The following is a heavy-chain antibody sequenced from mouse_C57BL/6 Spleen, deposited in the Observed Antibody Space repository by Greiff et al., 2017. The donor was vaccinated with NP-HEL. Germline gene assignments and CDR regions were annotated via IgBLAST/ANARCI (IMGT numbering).Heavy chain of an antibody. J-gene: IGHJ4*01. CDR2: IDPETGGT. CDR1: GYTFTDYE. CDR3: TRDYYGSNPYAMDY. D-gene: IGHD1-1*01. Sequence: QVQLQQSGAELVRPGASVTLSCKASGYTFTDYEMHWVKQTPVHGLEWIGAIDPETGGTASNQKFKGKAILTADKSSSTAYMELRSLTSEDSAVYYCTRDYYGSNPYAMDYWGQGTSVTVSS. V-gene: IGHV1-15*01.